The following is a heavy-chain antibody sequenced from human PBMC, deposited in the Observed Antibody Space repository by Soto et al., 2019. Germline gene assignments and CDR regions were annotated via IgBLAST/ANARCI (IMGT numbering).Heavy chain of an antibody. CDR1: GYTFTSYY. Sequence: ASVKVSCKASGYTFTSYYMHWVRQAPGQGLEWMGIINPSGGSTSYAQKFQGRVTMTRDTSTSTVYMELSSLRSEDTAVYYCARGWSIFGVVTVDYYGMDVWGQGTTVTVSS. V-gene: IGHV1-46*03. D-gene: IGHD3-3*01. J-gene: IGHJ6*02. CDR2: INPSGGST. CDR3: ARGWSIFGVVTVDYYGMDV.